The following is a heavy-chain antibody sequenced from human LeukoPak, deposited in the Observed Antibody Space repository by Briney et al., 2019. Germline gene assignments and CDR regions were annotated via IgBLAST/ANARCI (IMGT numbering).Heavy chain of an antibody. Sequence: GGSLRLSCAASGFTFSSYWMHWVRQAPGKGLVWVSRINSDGSSTSYADSVKGRFTISRDNAKNTLYLQMNSLRAEDTAVYYCARDHRGTYYYYYMDVWGKGTTVTVSS. V-gene: IGHV3-74*01. J-gene: IGHJ6*03. CDR2: INSDGSST. CDR3: ARDHRGTYYYYYMDV. D-gene: IGHD1-1*01. CDR1: GFTFSSYW.